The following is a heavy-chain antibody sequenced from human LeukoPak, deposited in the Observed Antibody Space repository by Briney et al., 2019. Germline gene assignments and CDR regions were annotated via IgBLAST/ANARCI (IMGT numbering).Heavy chain of an antibody. CDR3: ARVVRCSSTSCKLTGDFWSGYFLYFDY. CDR1: GGSISSLNYY. CDR2: INHSGST. V-gene: IGHV4-39*07. J-gene: IGHJ4*02. D-gene: IGHD3-3*01. Sequence: YPSETLSLTCTVSGGSISSLNYYWGWIRQPPGKGLEWIGEINHSGSTNYNPSLKSRVTISVDTSKNQFSLKLSSVTAADTAVYYCARVVRCSSTSCKLTGDFWSGYFLYFDYWGQGTLVTVSS.